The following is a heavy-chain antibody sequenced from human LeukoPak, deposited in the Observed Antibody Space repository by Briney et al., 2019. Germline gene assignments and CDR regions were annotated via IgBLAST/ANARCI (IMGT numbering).Heavy chain of an antibody. J-gene: IGHJ4*02. CDR1: GFTFSDYY. D-gene: IGHD3-10*01. CDR3: VKVAKYYYGSETYYFFEH. CDR2: ISSSGISI. Sequence: PGGSLRLSCAASGFTFSDYYMSWIRQAPGKGLEWVSYISSSGISIYYADSVKGRFTISRDNAKNSLDLQMNSLRVEDTGIYYCVKVAKYYYGSETYYFFEHWGQGTPVTASS. V-gene: IGHV3-11*04.